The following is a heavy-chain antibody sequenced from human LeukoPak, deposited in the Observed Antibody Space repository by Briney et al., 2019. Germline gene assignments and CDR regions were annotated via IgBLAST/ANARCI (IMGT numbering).Heavy chain of an antibody. D-gene: IGHD3-22*01. Sequence: GRSLRLSCVASGFTFSRYGMHWVRQAPGKGLEWVAIIWYDGSNKYYADSVKGRFTISRDTSKNTLYLQMDSLRAEDTAVYYCASGDTTGYSGDAFNIWGQGTMATVSS. CDR1: GFTFSRYG. J-gene: IGHJ3*02. CDR2: IWYDGSNK. CDR3: ASGDTTGYSGDAFNI. V-gene: IGHV3-33*03.